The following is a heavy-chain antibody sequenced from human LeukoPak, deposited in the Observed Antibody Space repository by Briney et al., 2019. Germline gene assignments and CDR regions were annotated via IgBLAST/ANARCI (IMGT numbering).Heavy chain of an antibody. Sequence: PGGSLRLSCGASGFTFDDYGMSWVRQAPGKGLVWVSRINSDGINTSYADSVKGRFTISRDNAKNTLNLQMNSLRAEDTAVYYCARDLGQYYDTSDNWFDPWGQGTLVTVSS. CDR2: INSDGINT. V-gene: IGHV3-74*01. J-gene: IGHJ5*02. D-gene: IGHD3-22*01. CDR1: GFTFDDYG. CDR3: ARDLGQYYDTSDNWFDP.